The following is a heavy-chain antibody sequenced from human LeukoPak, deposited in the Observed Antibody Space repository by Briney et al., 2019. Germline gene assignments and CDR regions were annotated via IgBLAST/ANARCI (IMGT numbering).Heavy chain of an antibody. CDR1: GFTFSSYA. D-gene: IGHD5-18*01. CDR3: ARVVDTHFDY. CDR2: IKSDGSTT. J-gene: IGHJ4*02. Sequence: GGSLRLSCAASGFTFSSYAMSWVRQAPGKGLVWVSRIKSDGSTTTYADSVKGRFTISRDNAKNTLYLQMNSLRAEDTAVYYCARVVDTHFDYWGQGTLVTVSS. V-gene: IGHV3-74*01.